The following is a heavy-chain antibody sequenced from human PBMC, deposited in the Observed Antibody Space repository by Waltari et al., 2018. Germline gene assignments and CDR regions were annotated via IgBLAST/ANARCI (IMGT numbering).Heavy chain of an antibody. CDR1: GGSFSGYY. Sequence: QVQLQQWGAGLLKPSETLSLTCPVYGGSFSGYYGSWIRQPPGKGLEWIGEINHSGSTNYNPSLKSRVTISVDTSKNQFSLKLSSVTAADTAVYYCARVQQLERQNYYGMDVWGQGTTVTVSS. V-gene: IGHV4-34*01. J-gene: IGHJ6*02. CDR2: INHSGST. D-gene: IGHD1-1*01. CDR3: ARVQQLERQNYYGMDV.